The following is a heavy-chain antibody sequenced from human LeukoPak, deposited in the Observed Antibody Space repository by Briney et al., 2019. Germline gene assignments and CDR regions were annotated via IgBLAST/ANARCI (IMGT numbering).Heavy chain of an antibody. Sequence: ASVKVSCKASGYTFTGYYMHWVRQAPGQGLEWMGWINPNSGGTNYAQKFQGRVTTTRDTSISTAYMELSRLRSDDTAVYYCARDLLGIAVAGLSFWGQGTLVTVSS. CDR2: INPNSGGT. V-gene: IGHV1-2*02. J-gene: IGHJ4*02. CDR3: ARDLLGIAVAGLSF. CDR1: GYTFTGYY. D-gene: IGHD6-19*01.